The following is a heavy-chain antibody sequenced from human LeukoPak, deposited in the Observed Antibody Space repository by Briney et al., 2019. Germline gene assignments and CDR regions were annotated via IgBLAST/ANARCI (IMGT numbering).Heavy chain of an antibody. J-gene: IGHJ5*02. CDR3: ARDGEITIFGVVTPNWFDP. V-gene: IGHV1-69*05. CDR1: GGTFSSYA. D-gene: IGHD3-3*01. CDR2: IIPIFGTA. Sequence: SVKVSCKASGGTFSSYAISWVQQAPGQGLEWMGGIIPIFGTANYAQKFQGRVTITTDESTSTAYMELSSLRSEDTAVYYCARDGEITIFGVVTPNWFDPWGQGTLVTVSS.